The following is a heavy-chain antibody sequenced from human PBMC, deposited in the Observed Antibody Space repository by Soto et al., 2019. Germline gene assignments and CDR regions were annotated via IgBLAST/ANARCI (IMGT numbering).Heavy chain of an antibody. D-gene: IGHD3-16*01. Sequence: GGSLRLSCTASGFTFSSYWISWVRQAPGKGLGWVANIKEDGIGKYYVDSVKGRFSISRDNARNSLYLQMNSLRVEDTAVYYCVRVGRWGGYWGQGALVTFCS. CDR1: GFTFSSYW. CDR2: IKEDGIGK. J-gene: IGHJ4*02. CDR3: VRVGRWGGY. V-gene: IGHV3-7*03.